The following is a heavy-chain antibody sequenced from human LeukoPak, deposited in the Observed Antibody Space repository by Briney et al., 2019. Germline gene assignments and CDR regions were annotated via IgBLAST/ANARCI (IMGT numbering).Heavy chain of an antibody. J-gene: IGHJ3*02. CDR2: IYNSGST. CDR3: ARDRGVVPDAFDI. V-gene: IGHV4-39*07. CDR1: GGSISSSSYY. D-gene: IGHD3-10*01. Sequence: PSETLSLTCTVSGGSISSSSYYWGWIRQPPGKGLEWIGSIYNSGSTYYNASLKSRVTITVDTSKNQFSLNLSSVTAADTAVYFCARDRGVVPDAFDIWGQGTVVTVSS.